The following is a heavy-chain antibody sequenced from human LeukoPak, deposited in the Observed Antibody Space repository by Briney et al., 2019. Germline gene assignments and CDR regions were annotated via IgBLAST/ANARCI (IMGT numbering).Heavy chain of an antibody. CDR2: IKSDGSST. CDR3: ARESGYHGSGFDT. D-gene: IGHD3-10*01. V-gene: IGHV3-74*01. Sequence: GGSLRLSCAASGFTFSSYWMHWVRQAPGKGLVWVSRIKSDGSSTSYADFVKGRFTISRDNAKNTLFLQMNSLRAEDTAVYYCARESGYHGSGFDTWGQGTLVIVSS. J-gene: IGHJ5*02. CDR1: GFTFSSYW.